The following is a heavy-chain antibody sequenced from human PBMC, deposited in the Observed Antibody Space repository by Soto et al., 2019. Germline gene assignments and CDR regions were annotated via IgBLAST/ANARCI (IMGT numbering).Heavy chain of an antibody. CDR3: ARDGPSYYDYVWGSYRADY. J-gene: IGHJ4*02. D-gene: IGHD3-16*02. Sequence: QVQLVESGGGVVQPGRSLRLSCAASGFTFSSYAMHWVRQAPGKGLEWVAVISYDGSNKYYADSVKGRFTISRDNSKNTVYLQMNCLRAEDTAVYYCARDGPSYYDYVWGSYRADYWGQGTLVTVSS. V-gene: IGHV3-30-3*01. CDR1: GFTFSSYA. CDR2: ISYDGSNK.